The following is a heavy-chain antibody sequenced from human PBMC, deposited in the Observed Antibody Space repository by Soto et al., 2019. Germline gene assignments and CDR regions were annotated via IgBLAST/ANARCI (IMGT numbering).Heavy chain of an antibody. V-gene: IGHV4-34*01. CDR1: GGSFSGYY. CDR3: ARGLGTVTRENYYYYMDV. CDR2: INHSGST. J-gene: IGHJ6*03. D-gene: IGHD4-17*01. Sequence: SETLSLTCAVYGGSFSGYYWSWIRQPPGKGLEWIGEINHSGSTNYNPSLKSRVTISVDTSKNQFSLKLSSVTAADTAVYYCARGLGTVTRENYYYYMDVWGKGTTVTVSS.